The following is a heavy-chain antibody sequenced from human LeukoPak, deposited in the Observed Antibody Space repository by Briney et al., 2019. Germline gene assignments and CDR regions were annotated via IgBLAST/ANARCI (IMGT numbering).Heavy chain of an antibody. CDR3: ARHEDGYCSSTSCYEN. D-gene: IGHD2-2*03. CDR2: IYHSGST. CDR1: GASISSYY. Sequence: SETLSLTCTVSGASISSYYWSWIRQPPGKGLEWVGYIYHSGSTNYNPSLKSRVTISVDPSNNRFSLKLSSVTAADTAVYYCARHEDGYCSSTSCYENWGQGTLVTVSS. J-gene: IGHJ4*02. V-gene: IGHV4-59*08.